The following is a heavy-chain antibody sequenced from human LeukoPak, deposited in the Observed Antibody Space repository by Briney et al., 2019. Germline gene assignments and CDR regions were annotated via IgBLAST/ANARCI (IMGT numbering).Heavy chain of an antibody. Sequence: SETLSLTCTVSGGSISSYYWSWIRQPPGKGLEWIGYIYYSGSTNYNPSLKSRVTISVDTSKNQFSLKLSSVTATDTAVYYCARQGGPLSPSSEWELPYTFDYWGQGTLVTVSS. J-gene: IGHJ4*02. CDR1: GGSISSYY. CDR3: ARQGGPLSPSSEWELPYTFDY. D-gene: IGHD1-26*01. CDR2: IYYSGST. V-gene: IGHV4-59*08.